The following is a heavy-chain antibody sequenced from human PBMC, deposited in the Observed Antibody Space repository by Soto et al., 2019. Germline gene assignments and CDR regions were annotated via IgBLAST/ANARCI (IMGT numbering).Heavy chain of an antibody. CDR2: HYSGGST. CDR3: ARHRHPRGTVGATSPLDP. J-gene: IGHJ5*02. D-gene: IGHD1-26*01. CDR1: GVSVSSNY. Sequence: GGPLRLSCAISGVSVSSNYLSWVRQAPGKGLEWVSVHYSGGSTYYADSVQGRFTISRDKSNNTLYLQMRRVRAEDTAVYFCARHRHPRGTVGATSPLDPWGQGTQVTVS. V-gene: IGHV3-53*01.